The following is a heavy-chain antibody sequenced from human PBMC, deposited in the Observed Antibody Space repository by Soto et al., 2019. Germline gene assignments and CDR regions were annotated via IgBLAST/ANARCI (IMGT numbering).Heavy chain of an antibody. Sequence: GGSLRLSCAASGFTVSSNYMSWVRQAPGKGLEWVSVIYSGGSTYYADSVKGRFTISRDKSKSTLYLQMNSLRAEDTAVYYCARNSRFDTPVVYWGQGTLVTVSS. D-gene: IGHD2-21*01. CDR2: IYSGGST. V-gene: IGHV3-66*01. CDR3: ARNSRFDTPVVY. CDR1: GFTVSSNY. J-gene: IGHJ4*02.